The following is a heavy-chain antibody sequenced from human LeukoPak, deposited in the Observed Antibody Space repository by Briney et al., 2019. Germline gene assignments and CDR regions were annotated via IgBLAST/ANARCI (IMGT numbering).Heavy chain of an antibody. V-gene: IGHV4-30-4*01. Sequence: SETLSLTCTVSGGSISSGDYYWSWIRQPPGKGLEWIGYIYYSGSTYYNPSLKSRVTISVDTSKNQFSLKLSSVTAADTAVYYCARQKYSSRNGMDVWGQGTTVTVSS. CDR2: IYYSGST. CDR3: ARQKYSSRNGMDV. D-gene: IGHD6-13*01. CDR1: GGSISSGDYY. J-gene: IGHJ6*02.